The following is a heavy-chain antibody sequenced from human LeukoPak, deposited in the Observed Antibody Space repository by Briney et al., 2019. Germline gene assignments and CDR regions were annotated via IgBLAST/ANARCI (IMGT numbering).Heavy chain of an antibody. V-gene: IGHV4-34*01. CDR1: GGSFSGYY. CDR3: ARHSGWYGY. Sequence: PSETLSLTCAVYGGSFSGYYWSWIRQPPGKGLEWIGEINHSGSTNYNPSLKSRVTISADTSKNQFSLKLSSVTAADTAVYYCARHSGWYGYWGLGTLVTVSS. J-gene: IGHJ4*02. CDR2: INHSGST. D-gene: IGHD6-19*01.